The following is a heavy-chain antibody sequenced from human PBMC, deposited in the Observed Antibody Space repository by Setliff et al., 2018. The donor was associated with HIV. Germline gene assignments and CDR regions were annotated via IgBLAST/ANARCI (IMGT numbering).Heavy chain of an antibody. D-gene: IGHD5-18*01. CDR2: ISYSGST. CDR3: ARYDGYKVSFDN. J-gene: IGHJ4*02. CDR1: SGSISSSSYC. Sequence: TLSLTCTVSSGSISSSSYCWGWIRQPPGKGLEWIGSISYSGSTYYNSSLKSRVTISVDTSKNQFSLKLSSVTAADTAVYYCARYDGYKVSFDNWGPGTLVTVSS. V-gene: IGHV4-39*01.